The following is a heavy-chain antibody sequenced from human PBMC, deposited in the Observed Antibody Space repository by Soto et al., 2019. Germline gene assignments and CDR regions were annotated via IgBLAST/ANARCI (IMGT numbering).Heavy chain of an antibody. CDR3: ARDYSYGPYYYYGMDV. D-gene: IGHD5-18*01. J-gene: IGHJ6*02. CDR2: ISYDGSNK. CDR1: GFTFSSYA. Sequence: QVQLVESGGGVVQPGMSLRLSCAASGFTFSSYAMHWVRQAPGKGLEWVAVISYDGSNKYYADSVKGRFTISRDNSKNTLYLQMNSLRAEDTAVYYCARDYSYGPYYYYGMDVWGQGTTVTVSS. V-gene: IGHV3-30-3*01.